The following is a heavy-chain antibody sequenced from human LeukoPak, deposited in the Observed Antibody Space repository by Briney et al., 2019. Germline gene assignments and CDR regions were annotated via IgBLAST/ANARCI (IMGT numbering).Heavy chain of an antibody. V-gene: IGHV3-11*06. CDR3: ARGYGDLHY. Sequence: GGSLRLSCAASGFTFSDYYMTWIRQTPGKGLECISYISTTSSFTNYADSVKGRFTISRDNTKNSLYLQMNAVRADDTAVYYCARGYGDLHYWGQGILVTVSS. CDR1: GFTFSDYY. CDR2: ISTTSSFT. J-gene: IGHJ4*02. D-gene: IGHD4-17*01.